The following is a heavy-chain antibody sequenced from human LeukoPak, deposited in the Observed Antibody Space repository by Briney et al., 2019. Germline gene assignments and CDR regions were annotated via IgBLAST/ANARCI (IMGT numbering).Heavy chain of an antibody. V-gene: IGHV3-7*04. Sequence: PGGPLRLSCAASGFTFSNFWMSWVRQAPGKGLEWVANIKQDGSDKYYLDSVKGRFSISRDNAKNSLYLQMNSLRAEDTAVYYCARDERLFQSAYWGQGTLVTVSS. CDR3: ARDERLFQSAY. CDR2: IKQDGSDK. D-gene: IGHD3-3*01. CDR1: GFTFSNFW. J-gene: IGHJ4*02.